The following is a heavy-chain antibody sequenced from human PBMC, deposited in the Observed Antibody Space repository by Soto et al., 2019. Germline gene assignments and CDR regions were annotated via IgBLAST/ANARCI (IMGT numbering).Heavy chain of an antibody. D-gene: IGHD4-17*01. Sequence: QTLSLTCAISGDSVSSNSAAWNWIRQSPSRGLEWLGRTYYRSKWYNDYAVSVKSRITINPDTSKNQFSLQLNSVTPEDTAVYYCARVGMDYGDLSVRYYFDYWGQGTLVTVSS. CDR3: ARVGMDYGDLSVRYYFDY. J-gene: IGHJ4*02. V-gene: IGHV6-1*01. CDR1: GDSVSSNSAA. CDR2: TYYRSKWYN.